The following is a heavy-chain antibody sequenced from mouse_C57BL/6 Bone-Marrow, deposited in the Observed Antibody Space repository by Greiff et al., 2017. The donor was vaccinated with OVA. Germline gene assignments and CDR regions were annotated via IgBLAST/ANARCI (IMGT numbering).Heavy chain of an antibody. CDR2: INPSNGVT. CDR1: GYTFTSYW. D-gene: IGHD2-5*01. Sequence: QVQLQQPGTDLVKPGASVKLSCKASGYTFTSYWMHWVKQRPGQGLEWIGNINPSNGVTNYNEKFKSKATLTVDKSSSTAYMQLSSLTSEDSAVYYCARPSNSYYFDYWGQGTTLTVSS. CDR3: ARPSNSYYFDY. J-gene: IGHJ2*01. V-gene: IGHV1-53*01.